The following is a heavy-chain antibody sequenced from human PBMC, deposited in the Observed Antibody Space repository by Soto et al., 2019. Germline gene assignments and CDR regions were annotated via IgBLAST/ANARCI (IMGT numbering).Heavy chain of an antibody. Sequence: SETLSLTCAVYGGSFSGYYWSWIRQPPGKGLEWIGEINHSGSTNYNPSLKSRVTISVDTSKNQFSLKLSSVTAADTAVYYCASFFRALTWELLGPTWGQGTLVTVSS. CDR2: INHSGST. V-gene: IGHV4-34*01. D-gene: IGHD1-26*01. CDR3: ASFFRALTWELLGPT. J-gene: IGHJ4*02. CDR1: GGSFSGYY.